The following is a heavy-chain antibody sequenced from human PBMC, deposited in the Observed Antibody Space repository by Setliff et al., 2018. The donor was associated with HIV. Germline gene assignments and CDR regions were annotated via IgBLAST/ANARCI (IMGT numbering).Heavy chain of an antibody. CDR1: GGSINSGEYY. CDR3: ARWYTTGRGWFDP. V-gene: IGHV4-31*03. CDR2: LYNTGDA. J-gene: IGHJ5*02. Sequence: SETLSLTCTVSGGSINSGEYYWSWSRQRPGKGLEWIGYLYNTGDAYYNPPLKGRVTISIDTSKNQFSLRLTSVTAADTAVYYCARWYTTGRGWFDPWGQGTLVTVSS. D-gene: IGHD6-25*01.